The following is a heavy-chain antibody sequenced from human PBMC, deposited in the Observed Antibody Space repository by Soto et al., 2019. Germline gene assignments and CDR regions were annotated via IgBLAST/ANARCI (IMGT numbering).Heavy chain of an antibody. CDR1: GYTFTTYD. Sequence: ASVKVSCKASGYTFTTYDMSWVRQAPGQGLEWMGRISTYNGNTNYPQSLQGRLTMTTDTSTSTAYMELRSLRSDDTAVYYCARDPYNVLMVNAPNLYGMDVWGQGTTVTVSS. V-gene: IGHV1-18*01. CDR2: ISTYNGNT. CDR3: ARDPYNVLMVNAPNLYGMDV. J-gene: IGHJ6*02. D-gene: IGHD2-8*01.